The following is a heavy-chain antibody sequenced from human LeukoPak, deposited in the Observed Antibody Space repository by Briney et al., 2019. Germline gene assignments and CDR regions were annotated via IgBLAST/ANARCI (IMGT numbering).Heavy chain of an antibody. J-gene: IGHJ6*02. D-gene: IGHD2-2*01. Sequence: GGSLRLSCAASRFTFSSYSMNWVRQAPGKGLEWVSYISSSSSTIYYADSVKGRFTISRDNAKNSLYLQMNSLRAEDTAVYYCARGPAAIVYYYYGMDVWGQGTTVTVSS. CDR2: ISSSSSTI. CDR1: RFTFSSYS. V-gene: IGHV3-48*01. CDR3: ARGPAAIVYYYYGMDV.